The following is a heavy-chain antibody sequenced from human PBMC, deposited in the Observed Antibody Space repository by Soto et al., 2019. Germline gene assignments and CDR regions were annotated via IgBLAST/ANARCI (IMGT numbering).Heavy chain of an antibody. V-gene: IGHV3-30*18. J-gene: IGHJ6*02. CDR1: GFTFSSYG. CDR2: ISYDGSNK. Sequence: QVQLVESGGGVVQPGRSLRLSCAASGFTFSSYGMHWVRQAPGKGLEWVAVISYDGSNKYYADSVKGRFTISRDNSKNTLYLQMNSLRAEDTAVYYCAKDRSGMDVCGQGTTVTVSS. CDR3: AKDRSGMDV.